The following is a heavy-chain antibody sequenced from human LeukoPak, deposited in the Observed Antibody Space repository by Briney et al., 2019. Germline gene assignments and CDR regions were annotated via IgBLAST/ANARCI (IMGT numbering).Heavy chain of an antibody. D-gene: IGHD1-26*01. CDR2: ISTSGNII. CDR3: ARPYYSGNYYYYGMDV. J-gene: IGHJ6*02. Sequence: GGSLRLSCAASGFTFSDYYMCWIRQAPGKGLEWVSYISTSGNIIYYADSVKGRFTISRDNAKNSLYLQMSSLRAEDTAIYYCARPYYSGNYYYYGMDVWGQGTTVTVSS. CDR1: GFTFSDYY. V-gene: IGHV3-11*01.